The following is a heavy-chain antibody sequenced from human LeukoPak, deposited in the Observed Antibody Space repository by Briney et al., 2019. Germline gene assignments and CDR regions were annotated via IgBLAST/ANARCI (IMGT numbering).Heavy chain of an antibody. J-gene: IGHJ4*02. D-gene: IGHD6-19*01. CDR2: ISGSDGST. CDR3: AKSRSHSSAWYGSDFDY. CDR1: GFTFSSCV. Sequence: PGGSLRLSCAASGFTFSSCVTSWVRQAPGKGLEWVSAISGSDGSTYYADSVKGRFTISRDNSNNTLYLQVNSLRAEDTALYYCAKSRSHSSAWYGSDFDYWGQGTLVTVSS. V-gene: IGHV3-23*01.